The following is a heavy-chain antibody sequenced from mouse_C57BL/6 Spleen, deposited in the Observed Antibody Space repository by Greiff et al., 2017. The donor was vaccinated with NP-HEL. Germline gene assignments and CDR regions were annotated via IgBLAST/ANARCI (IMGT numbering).Heavy chain of an antibody. CDR2: ISDGGSYT. J-gene: IGHJ1*03. CDR1: GFTFSSYA. Sequence: EVQGVESGGGLVKPGGSLKLSCAASGFTFSSYAMSWVRQTPEKRLEWVATISDGGSYTYYPDNVKGRFTISRDNAKNNLYLQMSHLKSEDTAMYYCARDLTVVGYFDVWGTGTTVTVSS. CDR3: ARDLTVVGYFDV. D-gene: IGHD1-1*01. V-gene: IGHV5-4*01.